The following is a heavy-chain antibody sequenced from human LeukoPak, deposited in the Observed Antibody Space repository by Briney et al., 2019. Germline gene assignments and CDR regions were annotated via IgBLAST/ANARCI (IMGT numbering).Heavy chain of an antibody. J-gene: IGHJ6*03. CDR1: GGSISSYY. CDR3: ARALYSSGWPHYYYYMDV. Sequence: TSETLSLTCTGSGGSISSYYWSWIRQPPGKGLEWIGYIYYSGSTNYNPSLKSRVTISVDTSKNQFSLKLSSVTAADTAVYYCARALYSSGWPHYYYYMDVWGKGTTVAVSS. CDR2: IYYSGST. V-gene: IGHV4-59*01. D-gene: IGHD6-19*01.